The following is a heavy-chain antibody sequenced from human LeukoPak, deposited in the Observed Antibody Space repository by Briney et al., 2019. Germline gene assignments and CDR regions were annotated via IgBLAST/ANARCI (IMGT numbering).Heavy chain of an antibody. Sequence: TLSLTCAISGDSVSSNSASWNWIRQSPSGGLEWLGRTYYRSKWRNDYAVSVKSRITISPDTSKNQFSLQLNSVTPEDTAVYYCARGTGDSCKDWGLGTLVTVSS. CDR1: GDSVSSNSAS. CDR3: ARGTGDSCKD. V-gene: IGHV6-1*01. CDR2: TYYRSKWRN. J-gene: IGHJ4*02. D-gene: IGHD3-22*01.